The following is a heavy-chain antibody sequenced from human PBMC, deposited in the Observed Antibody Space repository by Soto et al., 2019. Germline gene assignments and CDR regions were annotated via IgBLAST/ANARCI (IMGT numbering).Heavy chain of an antibody. V-gene: IGHV3-53*02. Sequence: EVQLVETGGGLIQPGGSLRLSCAASGFTVRRNNMSWVRQAPGKGLEWVSVIYSGGSTYYADSAKGRFTISRDNSKNTLYLQMNSLRAEDTAVYYCARDRRDGYNYVDYWGQGTLVTVSS. CDR2: IYSGGST. J-gene: IGHJ4*02. CDR3: ARDRRDGYNYVDY. D-gene: IGHD5-12*01. CDR1: GFTVRRNN.